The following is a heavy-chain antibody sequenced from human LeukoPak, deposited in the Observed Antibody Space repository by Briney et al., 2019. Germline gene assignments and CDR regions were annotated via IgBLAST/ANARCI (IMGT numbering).Heavy chain of an antibody. CDR1: GGSISSGGYY. J-gene: IGHJ3*02. D-gene: IGHD2-2*01. CDR3: ARAIVVVPAHDAFDI. V-gene: IGHV4-30-2*01. Sequence: PSQTLSLTCTVSGGSISSGGYYWSWIRQPPGKGLEWIGYIYHSGSTYYNPSLKSRVTISVDRSKNQFSLKLSSVTAADTAVYYCARAIVVVPAHDAFDIWGQGTMVTVSS. CDR2: IYHSGST.